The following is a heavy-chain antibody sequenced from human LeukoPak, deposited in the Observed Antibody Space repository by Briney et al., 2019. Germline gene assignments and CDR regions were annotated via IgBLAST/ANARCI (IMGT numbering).Heavy chain of an antibody. D-gene: IGHD3-9*01. CDR1: GYTFTDYY. Sequence: ASVKVSCKASGYTFTDYYMHWVRQAPGQGLEWMGWINPNSGGTNYAQKFQGRVTMTRDTSISTAYMELSRLRSDDTAVYYCARDLGTDYDILTGYYNYFDYWGQGTLVTVSS. CDR3: ARDLGTDYDILTGYYNYFDY. CDR2: INPNSGGT. V-gene: IGHV1-2*02. J-gene: IGHJ4*02.